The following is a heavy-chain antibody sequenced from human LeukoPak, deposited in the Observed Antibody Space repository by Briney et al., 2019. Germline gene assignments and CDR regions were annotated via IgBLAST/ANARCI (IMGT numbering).Heavy chain of an antibody. J-gene: IGHJ4*02. CDR3: AKDFGVSYIYYFDY. D-gene: IGHD1-26*01. V-gene: IGHV3-23*01. CDR1: GFTFSSNA. Sequence: PGGSLRLSCEASGFTFSSNAMSWVRQAPGRGLEWVSSISGYGVSIYYADSVKGRFTISRDNSRDTLYLQMNSLGAEDTAVYYCAKDFGVSYIYYFDYWGQGTLVTVSS. CDR2: ISGYGVSI.